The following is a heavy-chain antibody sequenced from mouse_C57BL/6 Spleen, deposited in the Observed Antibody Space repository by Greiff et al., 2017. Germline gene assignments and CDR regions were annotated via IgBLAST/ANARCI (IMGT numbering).Heavy chain of an antibody. CDR1: GYAFSSYW. Sequence: VQLVESGAELVKPGASVKISCKASGYAFSSYWMNWVKQRPGKGLAWIGQIYPGDGDPNYNGKFKGKATLTADKSSSTAYMQLSSLTSEDSAVYFCAREKGPGYEDDWGQGTTLTVAS. CDR2: IYPGDGDP. V-gene: IGHV1-80*01. J-gene: IGHJ2*01. CDR3: AREKGPGYEDD. D-gene: IGHD3-1*01.